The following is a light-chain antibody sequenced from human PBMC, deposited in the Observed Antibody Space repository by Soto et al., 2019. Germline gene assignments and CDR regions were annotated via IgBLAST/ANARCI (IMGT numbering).Light chain of an antibody. CDR1: QSISSR. CDR2: DAS. J-gene: IGKJ1*01. Sequence: DIQMTQSPSTLSASVGDRVTITCRASQSISSRLAWYQQKPGKAPKLLIYDASSLESGVPSRFSGSGSGTEFTLTISSLQSEDFAVYYCQQYNNWWTFGQGTKVDIK. V-gene: IGKV1-5*01. CDR3: QQYNNWWT.